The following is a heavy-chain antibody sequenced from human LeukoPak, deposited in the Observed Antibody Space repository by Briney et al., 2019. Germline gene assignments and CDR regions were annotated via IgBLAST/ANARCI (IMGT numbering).Heavy chain of an antibody. J-gene: IGHJ6*02. D-gene: IGHD3-10*01. V-gene: IGHV1-69*04. Sequence: ASVKVSCKASGGTFSSYAISWVRQAPGQGLEWTGRIIPILGIANYAQKFQGRVTITADKSTSTAYMELSSLRSEDTAVYYCARDGSGSYYRGWDPYGMDVWGQGTTVTVSS. CDR1: GGTFSSYA. CDR2: IIPILGIA. CDR3: ARDGSGSYYRGWDPYGMDV.